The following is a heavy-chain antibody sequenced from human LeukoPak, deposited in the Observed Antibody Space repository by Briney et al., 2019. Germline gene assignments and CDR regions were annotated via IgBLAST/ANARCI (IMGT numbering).Heavy chain of an antibody. CDR1: GFTFSNYA. CDR3: AKETYSSGYKYFDY. J-gene: IGHJ4*02. Sequence: GGSLRLSCTASGFTFSNYAMNWVRQAPGKGLEWVAVISYDGSNKYYADSVKGRFTISRDNSKNTLYLQMSSLRAEDTAVYYCAKETYSSGYKYFDYWGQGTLATVSS. V-gene: IGHV3-30*18. CDR2: ISYDGSNK. D-gene: IGHD3-22*01.